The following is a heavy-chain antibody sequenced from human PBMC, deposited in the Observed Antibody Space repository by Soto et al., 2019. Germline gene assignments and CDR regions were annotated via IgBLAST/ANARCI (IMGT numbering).Heavy chain of an antibody. V-gene: IGHV4-4*02. D-gene: IGHD1-1*01. J-gene: IGHJ6*02. CDR1: GGSISNSKW. CDR3: ARLDRDYFYHGMDV. Sequence: KPSETLSLTCAVSGGSISNSKWWTWVRQVPGKGLEWIGKIDESGITNYNPSLESRVTISKDESKNQLSLKLTAVTAADTAIYYCARLDRDYFYHGMDVWGQGTTVTVSS. CDR2: IDESGIT.